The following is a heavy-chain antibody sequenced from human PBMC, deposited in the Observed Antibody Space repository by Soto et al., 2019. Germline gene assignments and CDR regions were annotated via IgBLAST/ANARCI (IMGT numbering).Heavy chain of an antibody. Sequence: KPSETLSLTCAVYGGFLSESYWTWIRQPPGKGLEWIGEINHVGGTNYNPSLKSRVTMSVDTSQNQFSLRLISVTAADTAVYFCAREIVTAGGNNYFDPWGPGTLVTVSS. CDR1: GGFLSESY. V-gene: IGHV4-34*01. D-gene: IGHD2-21*02. CDR3: AREIVTAGGNNYFDP. CDR2: INHVGGT. J-gene: IGHJ5*02.